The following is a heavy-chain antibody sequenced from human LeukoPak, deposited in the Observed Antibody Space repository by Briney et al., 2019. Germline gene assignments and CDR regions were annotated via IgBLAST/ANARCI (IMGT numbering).Heavy chain of an antibody. V-gene: IGHV1-8*02. D-gene: IGHD3-10*01. J-gene: IGHJ6*03. CDR2: MNPNSGNT. CDR3: ARRPLLWFGGDYYYYMDV. CDR1: GGTFSSYA. Sequence: GASVKVSCKASGGTFSSYAINWVRQATGQGLEWMGWMNPNSGNTGYAQKFQGRVTMARNTSISTAYMELSSLRSEDTAVYYCARRPLLWFGGDYYYYMDVWGKGTTVTISS.